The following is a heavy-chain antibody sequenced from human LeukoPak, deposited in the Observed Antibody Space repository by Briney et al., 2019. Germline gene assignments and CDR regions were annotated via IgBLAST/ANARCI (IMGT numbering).Heavy chain of an antibody. V-gene: IGHV3-53*01. Sequence: GGSLRLSCAASGFTVSSNYMSWVRQAPGKGLEWVSVIYSGGSTYYADSVKGRFTISRDNSKNTLYLQMNSLRAEDTAVYYCSRGYGGNFLFDYWGQGTLVTVSS. CDR1: GFTVSSNY. D-gene: IGHD4-23*01. J-gene: IGHJ4*02. CDR2: IYSGGST. CDR3: SRGYGGNFLFDY.